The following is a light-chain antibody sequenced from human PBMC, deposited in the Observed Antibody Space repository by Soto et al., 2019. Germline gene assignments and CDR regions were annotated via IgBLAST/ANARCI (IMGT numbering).Light chain of an antibody. V-gene: IGKV3-11*01. Sequence: EIVLTQSPATLSLSPGERATLSCRASQSVRSYLAWYQQKPGQAPRLLIYDASNRATGIPARFSGSGSGTDFTLTISNLQPDDFASYYCQQYNSHWTFGQGTKVDIK. CDR1: QSVRSY. CDR3: QQYNSHWT. CDR2: DAS. J-gene: IGKJ1*01.